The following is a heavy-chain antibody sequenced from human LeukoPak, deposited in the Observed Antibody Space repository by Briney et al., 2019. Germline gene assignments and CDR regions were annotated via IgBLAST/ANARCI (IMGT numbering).Heavy chain of an antibody. V-gene: IGHV3-23*01. J-gene: IGHJ3*01. Sequence: GGSLRLSCAASGFTVSSNYMSWVRQAPGKGLEGVSAISGSGGSTYYADSVKGRFTISRDNSKNTLNLQMHSLRAEDTAVYYCATHYASSYYSPRFLGFDVWGQGTKVTVSS. CDR1: GFTVSSNY. CDR2: ISGSGGST. D-gene: IGHD3-22*01. CDR3: ATHYASSYYSPRFLGFDV.